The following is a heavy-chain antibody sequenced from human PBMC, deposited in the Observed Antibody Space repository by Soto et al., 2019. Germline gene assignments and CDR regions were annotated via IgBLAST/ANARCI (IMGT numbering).Heavy chain of an antibody. J-gene: IGHJ4*02. Sequence: GGSLRLSCAASGFTVSSNYMSWVRQAPGKGLEWVSVIYSGGSTYYADSVKGRFTISRHNSKNTLYLQMNSLRAEDTAVYYCARVLLDYDILTGYYPMAFDYWGQGTLVTVSS. V-gene: IGHV3-53*04. CDR2: IYSGGST. CDR3: ARVLLDYDILTGYYPMAFDY. CDR1: GFTVSSNY. D-gene: IGHD3-9*01.